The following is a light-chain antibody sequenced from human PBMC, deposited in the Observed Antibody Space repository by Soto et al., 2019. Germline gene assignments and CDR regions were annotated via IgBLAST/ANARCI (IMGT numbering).Light chain of an antibody. CDR3: AAWDDSLNGLV. CDR2: SSD. CDR1: SFNIGSNA. J-gene: IGLJ2*01. V-gene: IGLV1-44*01. Sequence: QSVLTQPPSLSGTPGQRVTISCSGTSFNIGSNAVTWYHQGPLTAPKLLIYSSDQRPSAVPARFSGSRSGTSASLAISGLQSEDEAVYYCAAWDDSLNGLVFGGGTQLTVL.